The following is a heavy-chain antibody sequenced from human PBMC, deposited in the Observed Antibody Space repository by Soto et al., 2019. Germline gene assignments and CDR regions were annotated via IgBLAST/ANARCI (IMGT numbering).Heavy chain of an antibody. CDR2: INAGNGNT. J-gene: IGHJ4*02. CDR1: GYTFTSCA. CDR3: ARGVGDIVVVVAATQLDY. D-gene: IGHD2-15*01. Sequence: ASVKLSCKASGYTFTSCAMRWVRQAPGQRLEWMGWINAGNGNTKYSQKFQGRVTITRDTSASTAYMELSSLRSEDTAVYYCARGVGDIVVVVAATQLDYWGQGTLVTVSS. V-gene: IGHV1-3*01.